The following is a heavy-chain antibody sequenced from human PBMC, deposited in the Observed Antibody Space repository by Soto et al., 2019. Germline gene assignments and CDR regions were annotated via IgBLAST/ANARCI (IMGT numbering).Heavy chain of an antibody. CDR3: ARDFAYFDS. D-gene: IGHD3-3*01. V-gene: IGHV4-61*01. Sequence: SETLSLTCTVSGGSFNSGSYSWIWIRHPPGKGLEWIGYVYHTGRTSYNPSLKSRVSISMDTSKNQFSLNLDSVTAADAAVYFCARDFAYFDSWGQETLVTVSS. CDR2: VYHTGRT. CDR1: GGSFNSGSYS. J-gene: IGHJ4*02.